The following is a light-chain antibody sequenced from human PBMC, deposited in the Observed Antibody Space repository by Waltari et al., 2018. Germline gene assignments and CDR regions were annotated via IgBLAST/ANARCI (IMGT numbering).Light chain of an antibody. V-gene: IGKV3-20*01. CDR1: RRVGRA. CDR2: DAS. Sequence: GRASRRVGRALAWYQQKPGQAPRLLIYDASSRATGISDKFSGSGSGTDFSLTISRVEPEDFAVYFCQMYVRLPVTFGQGTKVEVK. J-gene: IGKJ1*01. CDR3: QMYVRLPVT.